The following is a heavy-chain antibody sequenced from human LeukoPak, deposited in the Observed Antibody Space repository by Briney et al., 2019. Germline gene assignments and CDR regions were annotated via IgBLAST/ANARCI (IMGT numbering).Heavy chain of an antibody. CDR2: INAYNGNT. J-gene: IGHJ4*02. V-gene: IGHV1-18*01. CDR3: ARSGNILTGYYKARFDY. D-gene: IGHD3-9*01. CDR1: GYTFTSYG. Sequence: ASVKVSCKASGYTFTSYGISWVRQAPGQGLEWMGWINAYNGNTNYAQKLQGRVTMTTDTSTSTAYMELRSLRSDDTAVYYCARSGNILTGYYKARFDYWGQGTLVTVSS.